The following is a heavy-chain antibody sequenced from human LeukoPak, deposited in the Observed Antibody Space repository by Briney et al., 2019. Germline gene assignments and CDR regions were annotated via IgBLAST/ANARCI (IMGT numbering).Heavy chain of an antibody. V-gene: IGHV1-2*02. Sequence: ASVNVSCKASGYTFTGYYMHWVRQAPGQGLEWMGWINPNSGGTNYAQKFQGRVTMTRDTSISTAYMELSRLRSDDTAVYYCARSGGYSSSWYSSYAFDIWGQGTMVTVSS. D-gene: IGHD6-13*01. CDR3: ARSGGYSSSWYSSYAFDI. J-gene: IGHJ3*02. CDR1: GYTFTGYY. CDR2: INPNSGGT.